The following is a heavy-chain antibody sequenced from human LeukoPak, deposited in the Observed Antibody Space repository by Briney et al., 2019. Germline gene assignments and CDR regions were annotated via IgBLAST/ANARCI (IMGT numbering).Heavy chain of an antibody. D-gene: IGHD3-3*01. CDR2: ITTSDGNT. CDR3: ARDNRFLEWLQPYGMDV. J-gene: IGHJ6*02. CDR1: GFTFSSYT. Sequence: GGSLRLSCAASGFTFSSYTMSWVRQAPGKGLEWVSTITTSDGNTYYADSVKGRFTISRDNAKNSLYLQMNSLRAEDTAVYYCARDNRFLEWLQPYGMDVWGQGTTVTVSS. V-gene: IGHV3-23*01.